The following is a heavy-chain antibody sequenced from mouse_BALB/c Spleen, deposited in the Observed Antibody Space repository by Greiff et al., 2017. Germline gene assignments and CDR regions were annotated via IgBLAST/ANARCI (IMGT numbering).Heavy chain of an antibody. Sequence: VQLQQSGAELVRPGALVKLSCKASGFNIKDYYMHWVKQRPEQGLEWIGWIDPENGNTIYDPKFQGKASITADTSSNTDYLQLSSLTSEDTAVYYCARGNYYGSSSDYWGQGTTLTVSS. V-gene: IGHV14-1*02. J-gene: IGHJ2*01. D-gene: IGHD1-1*01. CDR3: ARGNYYGSSSDY. CDR1: GFNIKDYY. CDR2: IDPENGNT.